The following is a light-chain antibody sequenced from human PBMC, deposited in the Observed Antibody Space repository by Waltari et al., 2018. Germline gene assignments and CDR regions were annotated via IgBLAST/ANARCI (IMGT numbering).Light chain of an antibody. J-gene: IGKJ2*01. CDR1: QTVRSS. Sequence: EIVLTQSPATLSLSPGERATLSCRASQTVRSSLAWYQQKPGQAPRLLIFDASSRAPGIPAKFRGSGSGTDFPLTVSNLEPEDFAVYYCLQRSNWPYTFGQGTRVEIK. CDR3: LQRSNWPYT. V-gene: IGKV3-11*01. CDR2: DAS.